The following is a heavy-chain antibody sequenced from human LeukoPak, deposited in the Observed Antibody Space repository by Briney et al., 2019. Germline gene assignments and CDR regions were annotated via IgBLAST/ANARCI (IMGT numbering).Heavy chain of an antibody. CDR1: GYTFSSHG. CDR2: ISAYNGNT. D-gene: IGHD3-9*01. J-gene: IGHJ5*02. CDR3: TRDTGYPNWFDP. V-gene: IGHV1-18*01. Sequence: GASVKVSCKASGYTFSSHGISWVRQAPGQGLEWVGWISAYNGNTDYAQRFQGRVTVTTDTSTSTAYLHLRSLRSDDTAVYYCTRDTGYPNWFDPWGQGTLVTVSS.